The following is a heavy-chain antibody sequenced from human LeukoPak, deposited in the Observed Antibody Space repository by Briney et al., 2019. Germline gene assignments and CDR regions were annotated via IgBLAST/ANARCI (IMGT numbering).Heavy chain of an antibody. CDR1: GDTVSSNSAA. CDR3: ARAIGYCTNGVCSYYFDY. D-gene: IGHD2-8*01. Sequence: SQTLSLTCAISGDTVSSNSAAWDWIRQSPSRGPEWLGRTYYRSKWYNDYAGSVKSRITINPDTSKNQFSLQLNSVTPEDTAVYYCARAIGYCTNGVCSYYFDYWGQGTLVTVSS. CDR2: TYYRSKWYN. V-gene: IGHV6-1*01. J-gene: IGHJ4*02.